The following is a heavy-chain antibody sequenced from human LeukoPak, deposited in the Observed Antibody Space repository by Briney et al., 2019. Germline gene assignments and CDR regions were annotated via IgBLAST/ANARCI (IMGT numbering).Heavy chain of an antibody. J-gene: IGHJ6*02. Sequence: GGSLRLSCAASGFTASSNYMSWVRQAPGKGLEWVSVIYSGGSTYYADSVKGRFTISRDNSKNTLYLQMNSLRAEDTAVYYCARSIAARRMTYYYGMDVWGQGTTVTVSS. D-gene: IGHD6-6*01. V-gene: IGHV3-66*01. CDR3: ARSIAARRMTYYYGMDV. CDR1: GFTASSNY. CDR2: IYSGGST.